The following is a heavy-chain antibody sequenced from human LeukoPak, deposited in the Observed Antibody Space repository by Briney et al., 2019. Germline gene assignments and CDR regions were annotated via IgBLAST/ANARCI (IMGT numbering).Heavy chain of an antibody. CDR2: VYNNGRT. CDR3: ARYSYSSGLYYFDY. J-gene: IGHJ4*02. D-gene: IGHD6-19*01. V-gene: IGHV4-59*01. CDR1: GGSINDYH. Sequence: SETLSLTCTVSGGSINDYHWTWIRQPPGKGLEYIGYVYNNGRTFYNPSLKSRVTMSADTSKKQFSLILTSVTAADTAVYYCARYSYSSGLYYFDYWGQGTLVTVSS.